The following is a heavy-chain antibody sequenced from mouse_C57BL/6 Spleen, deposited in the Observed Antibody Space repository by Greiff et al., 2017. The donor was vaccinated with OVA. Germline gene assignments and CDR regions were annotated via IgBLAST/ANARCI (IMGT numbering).Heavy chain of an antibody. J-gene: IGHJ4*01. CDR3: ARDGLPGAMDY. Sequence: EVQLVESGGGLVKPGGSLKLSCAASGFTFSSYAMSWVRQTPEKRLEWVATISDGGSYTYYPDNVKGRFTISRDNAKNNLYLQMSHLKSEDTAMYYCARDGLPGAMDYWGQGTSVTVSS. CDR1: GFTFSSYA. D-gene: IGHD3-1*01. CDR2: ISDGGSYT. V-gene: IGHV5-4*01.